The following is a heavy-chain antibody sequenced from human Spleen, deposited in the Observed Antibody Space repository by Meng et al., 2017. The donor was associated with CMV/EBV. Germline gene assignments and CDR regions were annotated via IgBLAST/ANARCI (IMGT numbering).Heavy chain of an antibody. CDR3: ARLARGGYSYGEY. Sequence: KVSCKGSGYGFTSDWIGWVRQMPGKGLEWMGIIYPGDSDTKYSPSFQGQVTISADKSISTAYLRWSSLKASDTAMYYCARLARGGYSYGEYWGQGTLVTVSS. CDR1: GYGFTSDW. CDR2: IYPGDSDT. J-gene: IGHJ4*02. D-gene: IGHD5-18*01. V-gene: IGHV5-51*01.